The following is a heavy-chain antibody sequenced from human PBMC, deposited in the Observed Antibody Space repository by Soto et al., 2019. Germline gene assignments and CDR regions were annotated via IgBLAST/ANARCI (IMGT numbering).Heavy chain of an antibody. CDR1: GGSISSSNW. CDR3: VRGSWRSYGPDRYFDY. Sequence: SETLSLTCAVSGGSISSSNWWSWVRQPPGKGLEWIGYIYYSGSTNYNPSLKSRVTISVDTSKNQFSLKLTSVTAADTAVYSCVRGSWRSYGPDRYFDYWGQGTLVTVSS. V-gene: IGHV4-4*02. D-gene: IGHD1-26*01. CDR2: IYYSGST. J-gene: IGHJ4*02.